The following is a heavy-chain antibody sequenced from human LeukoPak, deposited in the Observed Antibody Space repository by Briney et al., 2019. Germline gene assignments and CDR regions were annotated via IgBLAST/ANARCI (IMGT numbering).Heavy chain of an antibody. CDR3: ARDRGNGFNSYFFDY. V-gene: IGHV3-7*01. CDR2: IKKDGSEK. J-gene: IGHJ4*02. Sequence: GGSLRLSCAASGFTFSSHWMSWVRQAPGKGLEWVANIKKDGSEKYYVDAVKGRFTISRDNAKNSLFLQMNSLRAEDTALYYCARDRGNGFNSYFFDYWGQGTLVTVSS. D-gene: IGHD5-24*01. CDR1: GFTFSSHW.